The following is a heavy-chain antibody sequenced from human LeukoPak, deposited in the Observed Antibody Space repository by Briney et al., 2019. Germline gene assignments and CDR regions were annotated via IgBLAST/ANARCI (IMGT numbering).Heavy chain of an antibody. CDR1: GGSISSSSYY. CDR2: IYYSGST. CDR3: ARVGGWLQPRIDY. Sequence: SETLSLTCTVSGGSISSSSYYWGWIRQPPGKGLEWIGSIYYSGSTYYNPSLKSRVTISVDTSKNQFSLKLSSVTAADTAVYYCARVGGWLQPRIDYWGQGTLVTVSS. D-gene: IGHD5-24*01. V-gene: IGHV4-39*07. J-gene: IGHJ4*02.